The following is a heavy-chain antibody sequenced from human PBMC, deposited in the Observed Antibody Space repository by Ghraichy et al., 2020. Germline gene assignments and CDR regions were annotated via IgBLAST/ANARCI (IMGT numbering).Heavy chain of an antibody. D-gene: IGHD5-12*01. CDR1: GGSISSYF. J-gene: IGHJ5*02. CDR3: ARDGGSFYSRSVWFDP. CDR2: IYYTGST. Sequence: SETLSLTCTVSGGSISSYFWNWIRQPPGKGLEWIGYIYYTGSTNYNPSLKSRVTISVDTSKNQFSLKLSSVTAADTAVYYCARDGGSFYSRSVWFDPWGQGTLVTVSS. V-gene: IGHV4-59*01.